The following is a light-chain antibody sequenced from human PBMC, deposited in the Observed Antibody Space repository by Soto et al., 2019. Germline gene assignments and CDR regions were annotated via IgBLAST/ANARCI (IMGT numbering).Light chain of an antibody. J-gene: IGKJ1*01. Sequence: ETVMTQSPATLYVSPGGRATLSCRASQSISDTLAWYQQKPGQAPRLLIHGASTRATGFPARFSGSGSGTDFTLTISSLQSEDFAVYYCQQYNNWPWTCGQGTKVEIK. CDR1: QSISDT. CDR2: GAS. CDR3: QQYNNWPWT. V-gene: IGKV3-15*01.